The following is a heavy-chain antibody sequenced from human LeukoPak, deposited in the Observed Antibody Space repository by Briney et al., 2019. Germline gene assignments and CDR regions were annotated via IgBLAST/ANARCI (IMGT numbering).Heavy chain of an antibody. V-gene: IGHV4-31*03. CDR2: IYYSGSA. CDR3: ARKQGGTMYDV. CDR1: GGSISSGGFC. Sequence: PSETLSLTCTVSGGSISSGGFCWSWIRQHPGKGLEWIGYIYYSGSAYYNPSLESRLTILVDTSRNQFSLNLSSVTAADTAVYYCARKQGGTMYDVWGQGTQVTVSS. J-gene: IGHJ4*02. D-gene: IGHD1-7*01.